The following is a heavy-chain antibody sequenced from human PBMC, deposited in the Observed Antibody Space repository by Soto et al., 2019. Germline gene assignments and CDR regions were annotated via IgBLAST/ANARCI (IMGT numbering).Heavy chain of an antibody. Sequence: QVQLVESGGGVVQPGRSLRLSCAASGFTFSSYGMHWVRQAPGKGLEWVAVISYDGSNKYYADSVKGRFTISRDNSKNTLYLQMNSLRAEDTAVYYCAKDHQQGSSWYGYYFDYWGQGTLVTVSS. J-gene: IGHJ4*02. CDR3: AKDHQQGSSWYGYYFDY. V-gene: IGHV3-30*18. D-gene: IGHD6-13*01. CDR1: GFTFSSYG. CDR2: ISYDGSNK.